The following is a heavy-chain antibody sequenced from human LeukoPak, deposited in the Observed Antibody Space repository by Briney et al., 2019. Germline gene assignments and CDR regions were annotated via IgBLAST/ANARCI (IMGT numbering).Heavy chain of an antibody. V-gene: IGHV1-69*13. CDR2: IIPIFGTA. CDR3: ARGWLAETMVVTPYNY. CDR1: GGTFSSYA. Sequence: SVKVSCKASGGTFSSYAINWVRQAPGQGLEWTGGIIPIFGTANYAQKFQGRVTITADESTSTAYMVLSSLRSEDTAAYYCARGWLAETMVVTPYNYWGQGTLVTVSS. J-gene: IGHJ4*02. D-gene: IGHD4-23*01.